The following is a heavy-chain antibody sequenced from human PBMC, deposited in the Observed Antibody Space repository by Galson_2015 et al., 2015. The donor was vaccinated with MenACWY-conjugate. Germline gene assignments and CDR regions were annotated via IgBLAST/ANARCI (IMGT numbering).Heavy chain of an antibody. CDR1: GFTFSNYA. CDR2: IGRSDTYI. CDR3: ARDYHGSGTYHTFDI. V-gene: IGHV3-21*01. D-gene: IGHD3-10*01. Sequence: SLRLSCAASGFTFSNYAMNWVRQAPGKGLEWVSYIGRSDTYIHYADSVKGRFIISRDNAKNSLFLQMNSLRAEDTAVYYCARDYHGSGTYHTFDIWGHGTLVTVSS. J-gene: IGHJ3*02.